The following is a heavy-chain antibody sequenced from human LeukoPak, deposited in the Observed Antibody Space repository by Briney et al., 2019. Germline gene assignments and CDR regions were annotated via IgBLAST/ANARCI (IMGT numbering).Heavy chain of an antibody. J-gene: IGHJ6*03. D-gene: IGHD6-13*01. Sequence: GGSLKISCKGSGYSFTSYWIGWVRQAPGQGLEWMGWINPNSGGTNYAQRFQGRVTMTRDTSISTAYMELSRLRSDDTAVYYCARDPGIAAAGTDYYYYMDVWGKGTTVTVSS. CDR1: GYSFTSYW. CDR2: INPNSGGT. V-gene: IGHV1-2*02. CDR3: ARDPGIAAAGTDYYYYMDV.